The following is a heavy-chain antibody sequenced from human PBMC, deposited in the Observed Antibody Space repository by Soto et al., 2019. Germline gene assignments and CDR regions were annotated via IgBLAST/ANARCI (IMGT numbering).Heavy chain of an antibody. CDR2: INPNSGGT. J-gene: IGHJ6*02. Sequence: GASVKVSCKASGYTFTGCYMHWVRQAPGQGLEWMGWINPNSGGTNYAQKFQGWVTMTRDTSISTAYMELSRLRSDDTAVYYCARDRGDSSSWHPDYYYYYGMDVWGQGTTVTVSS. CDR3: ARDRGDSSSWHPDYYYYYGMDV. V-gene: IGHV1-2*04. D-gene: IGHD6-13*01. CDR1: GYTFTGCY.